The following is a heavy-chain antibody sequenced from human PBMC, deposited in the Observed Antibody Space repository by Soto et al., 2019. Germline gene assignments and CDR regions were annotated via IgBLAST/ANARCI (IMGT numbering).Heavy chain of an antibody. CDR1: GFTFSSYG. CDR2: ISYDGSNK. J-gene: IGHJ4*02. CDR3: AMPDYYDSSGYGGL. Sequence: QVQLVESGGGVVQPGRSLRLSCAASGFTFSSYGMHWVRQAPGKGLEWVAVISYDGSNKYYADSVKGRFTISRDNSKNTLYLQMNSLSAADTSVYYCAMPDYYDSSGYGGLWGQGTLVTVSS. V-gene: IGHV3-30*03. D-gene: IGHD3-22*01.